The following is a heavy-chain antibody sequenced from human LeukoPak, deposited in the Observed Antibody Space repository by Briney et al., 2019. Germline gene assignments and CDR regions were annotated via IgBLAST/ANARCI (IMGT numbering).Heavy chain of an antibody. CDR2: IGTSGSTI. V-gene: IGHV3-48*03. CDR3: ARAPPYYYYGMDV. CDR1: GFTFSSYE. Sequence: GGSLRLSCAASGFTFSSYEINWVRQAPGKGLEWVSYIGTSGSTIYYADSVKGRFTISRDNSKNSLFLQMNSLRAEDTAVYYCARAPPYYYYGMDVWGQGTTVTVSS. J-gene: IGHJ6*02.